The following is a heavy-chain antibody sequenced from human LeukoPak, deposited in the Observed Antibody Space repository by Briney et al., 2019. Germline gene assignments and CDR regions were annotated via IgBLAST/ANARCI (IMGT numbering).Heavy chain of an antibody. Sequence: SETLSLTCTVSGYSISSGYYWGWIRQPPGKGLVWIGSIYHSGSTYYNPSLKSRVTISVDTSKNQFSLKLSSVTAADTAVYYCARVQYYDILTGYYYFDYWGQGTLVTVSS. CDR3: ARVQYYDILTGYYYFDY. CDR2: IYHSGST. D-gene: IGHD3-9*01. J-gene: IGHJ4*02. CDR1: GYSISSGYY. V-gene: IGHV4-38-2*02.